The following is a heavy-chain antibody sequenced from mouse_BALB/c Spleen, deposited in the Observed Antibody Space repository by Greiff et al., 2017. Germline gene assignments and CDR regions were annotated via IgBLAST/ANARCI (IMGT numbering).Heavy chain of an antibody. V-gene: IGHV1-9*01. CDR3: AKIPYAMDY. Sequence: QVQLQQSGAELMKPGASVKISCKATGYTFSSYWIEWVKQRPGHGLEWIGEILPGSGSTNYNEKFKGKATFTADTSSNTAYMQLSSLTSEDSAVYYCAKIPYAMDYWGQGTSVTVSS. J-gene: IGHJ4*01. CDR2: ILPGSGST. CDR1: GYTFSSYW.